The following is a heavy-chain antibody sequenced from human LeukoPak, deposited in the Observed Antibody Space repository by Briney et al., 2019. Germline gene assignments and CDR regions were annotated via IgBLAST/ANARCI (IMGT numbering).Heavy chain of an antibody. V-gene: IGHV1-2*02. J-gene: IGHJ4*02. CDR2: INPNSGGT. CDR1: GYTFTGYY. D-gene: IGHD3-16*01. CDR3: ARTLGPPRSYYFDY. Sequence: GASAKVSCKASGYTFTGYYMHSVRQAPGQGLEWMGWINPNSGGTNSAQKFQGRVTMTRDTSISTAYMELSRLRSDDTAVYYCARTLGPPRSYYFDYWGQGTLVTVSS.